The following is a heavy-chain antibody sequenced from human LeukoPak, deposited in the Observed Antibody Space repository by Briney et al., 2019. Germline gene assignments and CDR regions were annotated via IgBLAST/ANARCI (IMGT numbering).Heavy chain of an antibody. D-gene: IGHD4-11*01. CDR2: INHSGGHK. V-gene: IGHV3-23*01. J-gene: IGHJ4*02. Sequence: GGSLRLSCAASAFTFNNFAMSWVRQAPGKGLEWVSGINHSGGHKYYADSVKGRFTISRDNSKYTLYLQMNSLRAEDTAVYYCAKDDSMTLDHFDYWGQGTLVSISS. CDR1: AFTFNNFA. CDR3: AKDDSMTLDHFDY.